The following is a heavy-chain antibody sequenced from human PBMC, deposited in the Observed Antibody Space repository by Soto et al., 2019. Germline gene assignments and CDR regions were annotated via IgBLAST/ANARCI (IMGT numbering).Heavy chain of an antibody. CDR1: GFTFSSYW. V-gene: IGHV3-74*01. J-gene: IGHJ4*02. CDR3: ASDHYGSGNYYFGY. Sequence: PGGSLRLSCAASGFTFSSYWMHWVRQVPGKGLVWVSRINNDGSSTNYADSVKGRFTISRDNAKNTLYLQMNSLSAEDTAVYYCASDHYGSGNYYFGYWGQGTLVTVSS. D-gene: IGHD3-10*01. CDR2: INNDGSST.